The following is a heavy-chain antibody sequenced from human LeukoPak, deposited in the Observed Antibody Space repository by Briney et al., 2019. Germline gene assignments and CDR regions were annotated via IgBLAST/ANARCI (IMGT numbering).Heavy chain of an antibody. CDR3: GSSSAGI. CDR1: GFIFRSYW. Sequence: GGSLRLSCAASGFIFRSYWMNWVRQAPGKGLEWVATIKEDGSEKYYVDFVKGRFTISRDNAKNSLYLQMNSLRAEDTAEYYCGSSSAGIWSQGILVTVSS. J-gene: IGHJ4*02. V-gene: IGHV3-7*01. CDR2: IKEDGSEK. D-gene: IGHD1-14*01.